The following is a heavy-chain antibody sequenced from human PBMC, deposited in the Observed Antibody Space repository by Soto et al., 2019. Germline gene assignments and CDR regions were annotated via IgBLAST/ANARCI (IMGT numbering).Heavy chain of an antibody. V-gene: IGHV1-24*01. CDR3: ATELAYYDSSGSFGY. J-gene: IGHJ4*02. Sequence: GASVKVSCKVSGYTLTELSMHWVRQAPGKGLEWMGGFDPEDGETIYAQKFQGRVTMTEDTSTDTAYMELSSLRSEDTAVYYCATELAYYDSSGSFGYWGQGTLVTVSS. D-gene: IGHD3-22*01. CDR1: GYTLTELS. CDR2: FDPEDGET.